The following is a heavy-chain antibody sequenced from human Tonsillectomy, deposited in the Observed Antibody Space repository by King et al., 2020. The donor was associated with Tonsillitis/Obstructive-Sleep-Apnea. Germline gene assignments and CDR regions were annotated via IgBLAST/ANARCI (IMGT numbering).Heavy chain of an antibody. CDR2: IYSSGST. CDR3: ARVIRYASSYFYYYYMDV. D-gene: IGHD2-2*01. Sequence: QLQESGPGLVKPSETLSLTCSVSGGSISSYYWSWIRQPPGKGLEWIGYIYSSGSTNYNPSLKSRVTISVDTSKNQFSLRLSSVTAADTAVYYCARVIRYASSYFYYYYMDVWGKGTTVTVSS. CDR1: GGSISSYY. J-gene: IGHJ6*03. V-gene: IGHV4-59*01.